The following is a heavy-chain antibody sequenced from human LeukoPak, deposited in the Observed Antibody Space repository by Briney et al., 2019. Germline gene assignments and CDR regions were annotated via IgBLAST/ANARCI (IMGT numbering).Heavy chain of an antibody. CDR3: TREGTYCGGVCYATFDY. D-gene: IGHD2-21*02. Sequence: SQTLSLTCAISGDSVSNKNTAWNWIRQSPSRGLEWLGRTYYRSKWHNTYAASVKSRITINPDTSKNQFSLQLNSVTPEDTAVYFCTREGTYCGGVCYATFDYWGQGTPVTVSS. V-gene: IGHV6-1*01. J-gene: IGHJ4*02. CDR1: GDSVSNKNTA. CDR2: TYYRSKWHN.